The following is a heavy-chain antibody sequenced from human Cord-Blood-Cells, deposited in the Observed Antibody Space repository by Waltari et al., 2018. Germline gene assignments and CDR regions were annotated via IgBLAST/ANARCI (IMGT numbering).Heavy chain of an antibody. CDR3: AGSYCSSTSCYFDY. Sequence: YAISWVRQAPGQGLEWMGGIIPIFGTANYAQKFQGRVTITADESTSTAYMELSSLRSEDTAVYYCAGSYCSSTSCYFDYWGQGTLVTVSS. CDR1: YA. V-gene: IGHV1-69*01. D-gene: IGHD2-2*01. CDR2: IIPIFGTA. J-gene: IGHJ4*02.